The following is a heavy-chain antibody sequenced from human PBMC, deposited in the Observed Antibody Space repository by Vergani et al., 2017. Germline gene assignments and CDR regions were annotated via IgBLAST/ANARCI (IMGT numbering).Heavy chain of an antibody. CDR2: ISSSSSYI. Sequence: EVQLVESGGGLAKPGGSLRLSCAASGFTFSSYSMNWVRQAPGKGLEWVSSISSSSSYIYYADSVKGRFTISRDNAKNSLYLQMNSLRAEDTAVYYCARDLEIGAAGPYAFDIWGQGTMVTVSS. V-gene: IGHV3-21*01. CDR1: GFTFSSYS. CDR3: ARDLEIGAAGPYAFDI. D-gene: IGHD6-13*01. J-gene: IGHJ3*02.